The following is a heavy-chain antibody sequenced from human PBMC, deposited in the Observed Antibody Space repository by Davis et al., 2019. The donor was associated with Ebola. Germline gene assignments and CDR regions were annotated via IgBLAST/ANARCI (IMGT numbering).Heavy chain of an antibody. D-gene: IGHD2-15*01. CDR2: IWYDGSNK. V-gene: IGHV3-33*01. Sequence: GESLRLSCAASGFTFSSYGMHWVRQAPGKGLEWVAVIWYDGSNKYYADSVKGRFTISRDNSKNTLYLQMNSLRAEDTAVYYCARDSRYCSGGSCYSVGMDVWGKGTTVTVSS. J-gene: IGHJ6*04. CDR3: ARDSRYCSGGSCYSVGMDV. CDR1: GFTFSSYG.